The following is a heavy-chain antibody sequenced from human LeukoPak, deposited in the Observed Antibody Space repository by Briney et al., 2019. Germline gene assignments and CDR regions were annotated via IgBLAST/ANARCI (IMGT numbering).Heavy chain of an antibody. V-gene: IGHV3-11*01. CDR2: ISSSGSTI. J-gene: IGHJ3*02. Sequence: GGSLRPSCAASGFTFSDYYMSWIRQAPGKGLEWVSYISSSGSTIYYADSVKGRFTISRDNAKNSLYLQMNSLRAEDTAVYYCAKDRSHYYDSSGYPSGAFDIWGQGTMVTVSS. CDR3: AKDRSHYYDSSGYPSGAFDI. D-gene: IGHD3-22*01. CDR1: GFTFSDYY.